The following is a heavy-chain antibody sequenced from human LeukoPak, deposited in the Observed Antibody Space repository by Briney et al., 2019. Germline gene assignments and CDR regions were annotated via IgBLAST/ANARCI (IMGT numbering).Heavy chain of an antibody. CDR2: IIPIFGTA. CDR1: GGTFSSYA. Sequence: ASVKVSCKASGGTFSSYAISWVRQAPGQGLEWMGGIIPIFGTANYAQKFQGRVTITADESTSTAYMELSSLRSEDTAVYYCAREGGSVAGYYFDYWGQGTLVTVSS. CDR3: AREGGSVAGYYFDY. V-gene: IGHV1-69*01. J-gene: IGHJ4*02. D-gene: IGHD3-16*01.